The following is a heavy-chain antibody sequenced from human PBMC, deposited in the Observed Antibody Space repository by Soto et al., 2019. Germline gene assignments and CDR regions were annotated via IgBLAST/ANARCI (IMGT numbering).Heavy chain of an antibody. CDR2: INPSGGST. CDR3: ARDRRYYYDSSGYYSYGMDV. V-gene: IGHV1-46*01. J-gene: IGHJ6*02. CDR1: GYTFTSYY. D-gene: IGHD3-22*01. Sequence: ASVKVSCKASGYTFTSYYMHWVRQAPGQGLEWMGIINPSGGSTSYAQKFQGRVTMTRDTSTSTVYMELSSLRSADTAVYYCARDRRYYYDSSGYYSYGMDVWGQGTTVTVSS.